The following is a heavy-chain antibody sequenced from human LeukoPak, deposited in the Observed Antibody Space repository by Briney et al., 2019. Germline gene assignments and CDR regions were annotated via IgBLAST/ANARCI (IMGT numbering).Heavy chain of an antibody. CDR2: IYYSGST. D-gene: IGHD3/OR15-3a*01. CDR3: ARGERTGHYLMNLYYYYMDV. J-gene: IGHJ6*03. CDR1: GGSVSSGSYY. Sequence: PSETLSLTCTVSGGSVSSGSYYWGWIRQPPGKGLEWIGNIYYSGSTYYNPSLKSRVTISVDTSKNQFSLKLSSVTAADTAVYYCARGERTGHYLMNLYYYYMDVWGKGTTVTVSS. V-gene: IGHV4-39*07.